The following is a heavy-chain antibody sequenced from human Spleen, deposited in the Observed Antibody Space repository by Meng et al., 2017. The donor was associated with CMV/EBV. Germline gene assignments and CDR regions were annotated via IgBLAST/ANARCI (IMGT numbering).Heavy chain of an antibody. CDR2: ISGSGGST. D-gene: IGHD3-3*01. J-gene: IGHJ6*02. Sequence: GESLMISCAASGFTFSSDAMIWVRQAPGKGLEWVSAISGSGGSTYYADSVKGRFTISRDNSKNTLYLHMNSLRAEDTAVYYCASRTGGAGYDFWSGPSHYYYGMDVWGQGTPVTVSS. CDR3: ASRTGGAGYDFWSGPSHYYYGMDV. V-gene: IGHV3-23*01. CDR1: GFTFSSDA.